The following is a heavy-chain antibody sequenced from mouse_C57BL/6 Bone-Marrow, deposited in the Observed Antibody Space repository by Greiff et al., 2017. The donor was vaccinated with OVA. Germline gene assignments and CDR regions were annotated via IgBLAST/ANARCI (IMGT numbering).Heavy chain of an antibody. Sequence: VQGVESGAELVKPGASVKISCKASGYAFSSYWMNWVKQRPGKGLEWIGQIYPGDGDTNYNGKFKGKATLTADKSSSTAYMQLSSLTSEDSAVYFCARGDYSNYGAMDYWGQGTSVTVSS. CDR2: IYPGDGDT. CDR3: ARGDYSNYGAMDY. J-gene: IGHJ4*01. D-gene: IGHD2-5*01. CDR1: GYAFSSYW. V-gene: IGHV1-80*01.